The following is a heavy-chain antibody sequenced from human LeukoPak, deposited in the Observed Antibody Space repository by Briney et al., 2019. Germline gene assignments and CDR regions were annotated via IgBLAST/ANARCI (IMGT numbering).Heavy chain of an antibody. Sequence: SETLSLTCTVSGGSISTSYWSWIRQPPGKGLEWTRNIYYNGNTNYNPSLKSRFTISLDTSKNQFSLRLSSVTAADTAVYYCARGIVVVVTAIFDYWGQGTLVTVSS. CDR3: ARGIVVVVTAIFDY. CDR2: IYYNGNT. D-gene: IGHD2-15*01. CDR1: GGSISTSY. J-gene: IGHJ4*02. V-gene: IGHV4-59*01.